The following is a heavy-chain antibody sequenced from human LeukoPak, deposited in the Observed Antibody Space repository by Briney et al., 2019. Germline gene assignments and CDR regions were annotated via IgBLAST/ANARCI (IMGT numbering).Heavy chain of an antibody. CDR3: ARALNPGCRTWRVCYFDY. D-gene: IGHD2-8*01. V-gene: IGHV3-7*01. J-gene: IGHJ4*02. Sequence: GGSLRLSCAASGFMFSGYWMNWVRQVPGKGLEWVANIKEDGSERYYADSVKGRFTISRDNAKNSLFLQMNSLRVEDTAIYYCARALNPGCRTWRVCYFDYWGQGSLVTVSS. CDR1: GFMFSGYW. CDR2: IKEDGSER.